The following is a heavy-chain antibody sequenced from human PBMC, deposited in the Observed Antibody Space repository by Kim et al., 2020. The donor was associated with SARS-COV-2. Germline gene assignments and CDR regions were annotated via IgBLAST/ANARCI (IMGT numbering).Heavy chain of an antibody. CDR1: GGSFSGYY. Sequence: SETLSLTCAVYGGSFSGYYWSWIRQPPGKGLEWIGEINHSGSTNYNPSLKSRLTISVDTSKNQFSLKLSSVTAADTAVYYCARLGYWFYFDYWGQGTLVT. CDR2: INHSGST. D-gene: IGHD3-22*01. J-gene: IGHJ4*02. V-gene: IGHV4-34*01. CDR3: ARLGYWFYFDY.